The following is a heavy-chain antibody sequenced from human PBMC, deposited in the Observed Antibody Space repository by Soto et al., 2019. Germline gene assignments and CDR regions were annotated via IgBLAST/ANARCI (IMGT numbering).Heavy chain of an antibody. J-gene: IGHJ4*02. CDR1: GYSFTSYW. V-gene: IGHV5-51*01. D-gene: IGHD3-22*01. CDR2: IYPGDSDT. CDR3: TRDAAGPYYYDSSPGADFDY. Sequence: PGESLKISCKGSGYSFTSYWIGWVRQMPGKGLEWMGIIYPGDSDTRYSPSFQGQVTISADKSISTAYLQWSSLKASDTAVYYCTRDAAGPYYYDSSPGADFDYWGQGTLVTVSS.